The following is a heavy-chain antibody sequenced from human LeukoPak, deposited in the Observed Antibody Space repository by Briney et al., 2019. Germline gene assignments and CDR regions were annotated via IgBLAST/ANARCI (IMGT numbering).Heavy chain of an antibody. D-gene: IGHD3-22*01. J-gene: IGHJ4*02. CDR1: GFTFSSYE. V-gene: IGHV3-48*03. Sequence: GGSLRLSCAASGFTFSSYEKNWVRQAPGKGLEWVSYISSSGSTIYYADSVKGRFTISRDNAKNSLYLQMNSLRAEDTAVYYCARDRGIVVVTADYWGQGTLVTVSS. CDR3: ARDRGIVVVTADY. CDR2: ISSSGSTI.